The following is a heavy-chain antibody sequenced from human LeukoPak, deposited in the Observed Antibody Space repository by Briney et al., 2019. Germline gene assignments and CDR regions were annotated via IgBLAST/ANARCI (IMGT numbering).Heavy chain of an antibody. V-gene: IGHV3-21*01. J-gene: IGHJ4*02. Sequence: GGSLRLSCAASGFTFSSYSMNWVRQASGKGLEWVSSISSSSSYIYYADSVKGRFTISRDNAKNSLYLQMNSLRAEDTAVYYCARDLRGVRQQLVPLDYWGQGTLVTVSS. CDR3: ARDLRGVRQQLVPLDY. CDR1: GFTFSSYS. D-gene: IGHD6-13*01. CDR2: ISSSSSYI.